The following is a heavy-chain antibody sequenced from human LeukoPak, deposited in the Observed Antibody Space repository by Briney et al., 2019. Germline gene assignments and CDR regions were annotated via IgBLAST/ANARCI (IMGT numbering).Heavy chain of an antibody. CDR3: ARAFIPGAHPIDY. V-gene: IGHV3-33*01. CDR2: IWNDGSNK. CDR1: GFTFSTYG. Sequence: GRSLRLSCAASGFTFSTYGMHWVRQAPGKGLEWVAVIWNDGSNKYYADSVKGRFTISRDNSKNTLYLQMNSLRAEDTAVYYCARAFIPGAHPIDYWGQGTLVTVSS. D-gene: IGHD1-26*01. J-gene: IGHJ4*02.